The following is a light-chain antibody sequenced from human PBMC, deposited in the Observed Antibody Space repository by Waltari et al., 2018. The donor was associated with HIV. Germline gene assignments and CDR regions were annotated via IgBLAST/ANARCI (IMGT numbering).Light chain of an antibody. CDR3: QAWDSNTAHVL. CDR2: HDR. Sequence: SYDLTQPPSVSVSPGPPDSIPCPGDKVGDKLPSWYQQEAGQSPGLVIFHDRQRPSGTPDRFSGSNAGNTATLTISGTQAMDEADYYCQAWDSNTAHVLFGGGTKVTVL. CDR1: KVGDKL. J-gene: IGLJ2*01. V-gene: IGLV3-1*01.